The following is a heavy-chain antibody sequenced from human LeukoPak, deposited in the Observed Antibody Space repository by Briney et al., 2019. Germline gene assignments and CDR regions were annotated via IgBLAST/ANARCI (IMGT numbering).Heavy chain of an antibody. CDR3: ARGGPDWDYYFDF. J-gene: IGHJ4*02. CDR2: IYTGGTT. Sequence: PSQTLSLTCTVSGASISSGKYYWSWIRQPAGKELEWIGRIYTGGTTSYNPSLKSRVTISVDTSKNHFSLKLTSVTAADTAVYYCARGGPDWDYYFDFWGQGTLVTVS. V-gene: IGHV4-61*02. D-gene: IGHD3/OR15-3a*01. CDR1: GASISSGKYY.